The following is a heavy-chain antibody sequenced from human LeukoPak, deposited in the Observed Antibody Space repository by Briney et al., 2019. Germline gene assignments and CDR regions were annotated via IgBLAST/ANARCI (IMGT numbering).Heavy chain of an antibody. CDR1: GFTFSHFW. J-gene: IGHJ4*02. V-gene: IGHV4-34*08. CDR2: TNHSGST. D-gene: IGHD6-19*01. Sequence: GSLRLSCAASGFTFSHFWMSWIRQPPGKGLEWIGETNHSGSTNYNPSLKSRVTTSVDTSKHQFSLKLTSVTAMDTAVYYCVYSSGWFDYWGQGTLVTVSS. CDR3: VYSSGWFDY.